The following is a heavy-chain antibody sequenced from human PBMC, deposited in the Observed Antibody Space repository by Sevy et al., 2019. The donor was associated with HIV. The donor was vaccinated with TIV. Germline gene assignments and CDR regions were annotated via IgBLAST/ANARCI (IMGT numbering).Heavy chain of an antibody. J-gene: IGHJ6*03. CDR1: GFSFDSYG. D-gene: IGHD3-22*01. Sequence: GGSLRLSCAVSGFSFDSYGMTWVRQAPGKGLEWVSGISGSGTRTYYADSVKGRFSISRDNSKNRLYRQMNSLRSEDTAIYYCAKGGGGHYDPDEIGYYFYYYNMDVWGKGTTVTVSS. V-gene: IGHV3-23*01. CDR2: ISGSGTRT. CDR3: AKGGGGHYDPDEIGYYFYYYNMDV.